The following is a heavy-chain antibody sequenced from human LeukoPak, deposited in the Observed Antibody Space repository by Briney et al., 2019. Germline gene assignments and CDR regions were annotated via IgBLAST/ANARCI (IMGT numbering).Heavy chain of an antibody. CDR2: MNPNSGNT. D-gene: IGHD3-10*01. V-gene: IGHV1-8*01. CDR3: AGGWWKRGVPSWCDP. J-gene: IGHJ5*02. Sequence: ASVKLSCKASGYTFTSYDINWVRQATGQGLEWMEWMNPNSGNTGYAEKFQGRVTMTRNSSIRTAYMELSSLRSEDTAVYYCAGGWWKRGVPSWCDPWGQGALGTVSS. CDR1: GYTFTSYD.